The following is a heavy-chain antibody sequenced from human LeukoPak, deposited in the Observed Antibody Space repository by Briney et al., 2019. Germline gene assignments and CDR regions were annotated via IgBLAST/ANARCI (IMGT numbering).Heavy chain of an antibody. V-gene: IGHV3-48*02. CDR3: ARDSLYAFDI. CDR2: ISGSTNTI. CDR1: GFTFSAYS. J-gene: IGHJ3*02. Sequence: GGSLRLSCAASGFTFSAYSMNWVRQAPGKGLEWVSYISGSTNTIKYADSVKGRFTISRDNAKNSLYLQMNSLRDEDTAVYYCARDSLYAFDIWSQGTVVTVSS.